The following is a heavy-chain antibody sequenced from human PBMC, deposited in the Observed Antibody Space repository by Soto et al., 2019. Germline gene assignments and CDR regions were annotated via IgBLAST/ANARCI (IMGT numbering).Heavy chain of an antibody. D-gene: IGHD1-26*01. Sequence: KPSETLSLTCTVSGGSMSSNYWTWIRQSPGKGLEWIGYIYYTGSTKYNPSLKSRVTISLDTSKNQFSLRLTSVTSADTAVYYCARGGSYGAFFDYWGQGAQVTVSS. CDR1: GGSMSSNY. V-gene: IGHV4-59*01. CDR3: ARGGSYGAFFDY. J-gene: IGHJ4*02. CDR2: IYYTGST.